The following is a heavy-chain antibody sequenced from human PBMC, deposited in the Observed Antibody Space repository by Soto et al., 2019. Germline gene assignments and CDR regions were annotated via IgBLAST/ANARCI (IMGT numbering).Heavy chain of an antibody. D-gene: IGHD6-25*01. Sequence: VLLVESGGGLVQPGRSLRLSCAGSGINFGNYAMHWVRQAPGKGLEWVAAINWNSDKVAYAGSVLGRFTIFRDSAKNSLHLQMNDLITEDTALYYCAKDKGGTPYYIDTWGQGILVTVSS. J-gene: IGHJ4*02. V-gene: IGHV3-9*01. CDR3: AKDKGGTPYYIDT. CDR1: GINFGNYA. CDR2: INWNSDKV.